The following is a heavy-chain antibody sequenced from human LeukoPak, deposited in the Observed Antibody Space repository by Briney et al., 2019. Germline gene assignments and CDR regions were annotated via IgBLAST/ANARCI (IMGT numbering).Heavy chain of an antibody. CDR2: INHSGST. D-gene: IGHD3-3*01. V-gene: IGHV4-34*01. CDR1: GGSFSGYY. Sequence: SETLSLTCAVYGGSFSGYYWSWIRQPPGKGLEWIGEINHSGSTNYNPSLKSRVTISVDTSKNQFSLKLSSVTAADTAVYYCARLRPYYDFWSGPRGDAFDIWGQGTMVTVSS. J-gene: IGHJ3*02. CDR3: ARLRPYYDFWSGPRGDAFDI.